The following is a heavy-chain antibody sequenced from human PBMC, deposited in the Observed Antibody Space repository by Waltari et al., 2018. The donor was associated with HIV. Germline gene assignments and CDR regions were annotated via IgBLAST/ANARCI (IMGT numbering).Heavy chain of an antibody. Sequence: EVQLVESGGGLVQPGGYLRLPCAASGFPFRSYWMSWVRQAPGKGLEWVANIKQDGSEKYYVDSVNGRFTISRDNAENSLYLQMNSLRAEDTAVYYCARGGFYGSGSKVNWGQGTLVTVSS. V-gene: IGHV3-7*04. CDR3: ARGGFYGSGSKVN. D-gene: IGHD3-10*01. CDR2: IKQDGSEK. CDR1: GFPFRSYW. J-gene: IGHJ4*02.